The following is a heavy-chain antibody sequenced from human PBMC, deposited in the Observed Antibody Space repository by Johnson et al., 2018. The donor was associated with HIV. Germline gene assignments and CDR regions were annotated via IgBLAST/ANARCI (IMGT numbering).Heavy chain of an antibody. V-gene: IGHV3-53*01. CDR1: GFTVSSNY. Sequence: VQLVESGGGLIQPGGSLRLSCAASGFTVSSNYMSWVRQAPGKGLEWVSVIYSGGSTYYADSVKGRFTISRDNSKNTLYLQMNSLRAEDTAVYYCARDYDLAARPVAFDIWGQGTMVTVSS. CDR3: ARDYDLAARPVAFDI. CDR2: IYSGGST. J-gene: IGHJ3*02. D-gene: IGHD6-6*01.